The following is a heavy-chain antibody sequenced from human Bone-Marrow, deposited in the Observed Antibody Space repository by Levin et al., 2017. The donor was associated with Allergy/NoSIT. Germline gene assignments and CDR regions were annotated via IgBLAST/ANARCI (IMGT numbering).Heavy chain of an antibody. Sequence: PGGSLRLSCVASGFTFSNYGMHWVRQAPGKGLEWVAVIWYDGTNENYGDSVKGRFTISRDNSKNTLYLQMNSLRAEDTSVYYCAREAYASSCVDNWGQGTVVTVSS. J-gene: IGHJ4*02. CDR2: IWYDGTNE. D-gene: IGHD6-6*01. CDR1: GFTFSNYG. V-gene: IGHV3-33*01. CDR3: AREAYASSCVDN.